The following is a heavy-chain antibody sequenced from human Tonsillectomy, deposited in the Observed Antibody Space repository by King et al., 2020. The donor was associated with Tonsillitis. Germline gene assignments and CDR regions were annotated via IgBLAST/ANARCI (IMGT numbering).Heavy chain of an antibody. D-gene: IGHD2-21*01. Sequence: VQLVESGGGVVQPGRSLRLSCAASGFTFTSYAMHWVRQAPGKGLEWVTRISPDGSSQHYADSVKGRFTISRDNSKNTLFLQMSSLRAEDTAVYFCVRDGEYNCGYGCGYWGQGTL. J-gene: IGHJ4*02. V-gene: IGHV3-30*04. CDR1: GFTFTSYA. CDR2: ISPDGSSQ. CDR3: VRDGEYNCGYGCGY.